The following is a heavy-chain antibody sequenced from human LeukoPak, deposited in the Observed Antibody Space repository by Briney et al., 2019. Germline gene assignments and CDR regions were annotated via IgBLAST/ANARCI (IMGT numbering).Heavy chain of an antibody. CDR3: AKIGAAARRTPNPRWFDP. J-gene: IGHJ5*02. CDR2: ISAYNGNT. CDR1: GYTFTSYG. D-gene: IGHD6-6*01. Sequence: GASVKVSCKASGYTFTSYGISWVRQAPGQGLEWMGWISAYNGNTNYAQKLQGRVTMTTDTSTSTAYMELRSLRSEDTAVYYCAKIGAAARRTPNPRWFDPWGQGTLVTVSS. V-gene: IGHV1-18*01.